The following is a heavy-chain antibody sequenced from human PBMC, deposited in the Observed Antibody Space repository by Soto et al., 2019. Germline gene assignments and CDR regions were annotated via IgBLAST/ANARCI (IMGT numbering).Heavy chain of an antibody. Sequence: QVQLVQSGAEVKKPGASVKVSCKASGYTFTGYYMHWVRQAPGQGLEWMGWINPNSGGTNYAQKFQGWVTMTRDTSISTAYMELSRLRSDDTAVYYCATLGRYDILTGFPRSDCGMDVWGQGTTVTVSS. CDR2: INPNSGGT. D-gene: IGHD3-9*01. CDR3: ATLGRYDILTGFPRSDCGMDV. V-gene: IGHV1-2*04. CDR1: GYTFTGYY. J-gene: IGHJ6*02.